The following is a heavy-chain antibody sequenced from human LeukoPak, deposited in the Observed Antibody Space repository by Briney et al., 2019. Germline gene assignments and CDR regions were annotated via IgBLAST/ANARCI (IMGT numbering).Heavy chain of an antibody. D-gene: IGHD2-21*02. J-gene: IGHJ5*02. CDR1: GGTFGSYA. CDR3: ARALLVTAIRFAWFDP. CDR2: IIPIFGTA. V-gene: IGHV1-69*13. Sequence: SVKVSCKASGGTFGSYAISWVRQAPGQGLEWMGGIIPIFGTANYAQKFQGRVTITADESTSTAYMELSSLRSEDTAVYYCARALLVTAIRFAWFDPWGQGTLVTVSS.